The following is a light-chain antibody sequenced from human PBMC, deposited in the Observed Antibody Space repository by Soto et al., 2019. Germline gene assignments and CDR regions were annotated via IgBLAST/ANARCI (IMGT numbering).Light chain of an antibody. CDR3: QQYYITPLT. CDR2: WAS. V-gene: IGKV4-1*01. J-gene: IGKJ4*01. Sequence: FVMTQSPDSLAVSLGERAAINCKSSQTVFFTSDNKNYLAWYQHKPGQPPKLLISWASTRESGVPDRFSGSGFGTDFTLTISTLQAEDVAVYYCQQYYITPLTFGGGTRVEIK. CDR1: QTVFFTSDNKNY.